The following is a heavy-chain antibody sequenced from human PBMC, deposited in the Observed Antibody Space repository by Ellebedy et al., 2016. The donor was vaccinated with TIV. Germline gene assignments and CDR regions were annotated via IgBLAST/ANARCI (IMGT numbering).Heavy chain of an antibody. CDR3: ARGCSSTSCSGDYYYGMTV. CDR2: INPNSGGT. Sequence: ASVKVSCKASGYTFTGYYMHWVRQAPGQGREWMGWINPNSGGTNYAQKFQGRVTMTRDTSIPTAYMELSRLSSDDTAMYYCARGCSSTSCSGDYYYGMTVWGQGTTVTVSS. V-gene: IGHV1-2*02. D-gene: IGHD2-2*01. CDR1: GYTFTGYY. J-gene: IGHJ6*02.